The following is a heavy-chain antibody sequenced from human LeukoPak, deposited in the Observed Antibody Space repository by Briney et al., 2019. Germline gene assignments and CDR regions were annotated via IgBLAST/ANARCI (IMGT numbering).Heavy chain of an antibody. CDR2: MNPNSGNT. V-gene: IGHV1-8*03. CDR3: ARGPTYRGQWLVGDFDY. CDR1: GYTFTSYD. D-gene: IGHD6-19*01. J-gene: IGHJ4*02. Sequence: GASVKVSCKASGYTFTSYDINWVRQATGQGLEWMGWMNPNSGNTGYAQKFQGRVTITRNTSIRTAYMELSSLRSEDTAVYYCARGPTYRGQWLVGDFDYWGQGTLVTVSS.